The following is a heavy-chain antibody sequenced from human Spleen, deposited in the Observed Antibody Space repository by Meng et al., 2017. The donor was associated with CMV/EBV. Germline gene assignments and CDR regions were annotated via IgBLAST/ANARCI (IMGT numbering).Heavy chain of an antibody. V-gene: IGHV1-2*02. J-gene: IGHJ6*02. CDR1: GYTFTGYY. CDR2: INPNSGGT. D-gene: IGHD2-21*01. Sequence: CKASGYTFTGYYMHWVRQAPGQGLEWMGWINPNSGGTNYAQKFQGRVTMTRDTSISTAYMELSRLRSDDTAVYYCAKRFPDEYGMDVWGQGTTVTVSS. CDR3: AKRFPDEYGMDV.